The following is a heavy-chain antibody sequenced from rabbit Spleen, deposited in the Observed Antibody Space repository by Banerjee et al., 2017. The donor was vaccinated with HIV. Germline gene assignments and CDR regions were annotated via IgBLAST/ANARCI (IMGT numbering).Heavy chain of an antibody. CDR2: IDTGSSGFT. D-gene: IGHD1-1*01. CDR1: GVSVSGNSY. J-gene: IGHJ6*01. CDR3: ARDTSSSFSSYGMDL. V-gene: IGHV1S40*01. Sequence: QSLEESGGDLVKPGASLTLTCIGSGVSVSGNSYMCWVRQAPGKGLEWIACIDTGSSGFTYFASWAKGRFTISKTSSTTVTLQMTSLTAADTATYFCARDTSSSFSSYGMDLWGPGTLVTVS.